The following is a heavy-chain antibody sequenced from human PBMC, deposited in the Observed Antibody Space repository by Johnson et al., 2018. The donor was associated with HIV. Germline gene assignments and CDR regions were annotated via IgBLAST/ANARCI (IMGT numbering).Heavy chain of an antibody. V-gene: IGHV3-33*06. CDR3: AKMGYSGSYYVGAFDI. Sequence: QVQLVESGGGVVQPGRSLRLSCAASGFTFSSYGMHWVRQAPGKGLEWVAVIWYDGSNKYYADSVKGRFTISRDNSKNTLYLQMNSLRAEDTAVYHCAKMGYSGSYYVGAFDIWGQGTMVTVSS. D-gene: IGHD1-26*01. CDR1: GFTFSSYG. J-gene: IGHJ3*02. CDR2: IWYDGSNK.